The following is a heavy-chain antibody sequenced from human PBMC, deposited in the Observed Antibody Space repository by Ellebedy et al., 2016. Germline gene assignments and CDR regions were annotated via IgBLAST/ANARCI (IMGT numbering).Heavy chain of an antibody. CDR3: AKVGYYSGSLGYFDY. D-gene: IGHD1-26*01. V-gene: IGHV3-23*01. CDR2: FSASSDGT. J-gene: IGHJ4*02. CDR1: GFTFSSYA. Sequence: GGSLRLSCAASGFTFSSYAMSWVRQAPGKGLEWVSTFSASSDGTYYADSVKGRFTISRDNSKSTLSLQMNSLRAEDTAVYYCAKVGYYSGSLGYFDYWGQGTLVTVPS.